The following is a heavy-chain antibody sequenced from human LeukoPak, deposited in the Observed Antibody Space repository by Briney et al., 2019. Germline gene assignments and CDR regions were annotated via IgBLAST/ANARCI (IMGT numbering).Heavy chain of an antibody. Sequence: VATVKVSCKASGYTFTDYYMHWVRQAPGQGLEWIGWINPNSGGTNYAQKFQGRVTMTRDTSISTAYMELSRLRSDDSAVYYCARLQGCTSTTCRGEDYWGQGTLVTVSS. CDR3: ARLQGCTSTTCRGEDY. CDR1: GYTFTDYY. V-gene: IGHV1-2*02. J-gene: IGHJ4*02. CDR2: INPNSGGT. D-gene: IGHD2-2*01.